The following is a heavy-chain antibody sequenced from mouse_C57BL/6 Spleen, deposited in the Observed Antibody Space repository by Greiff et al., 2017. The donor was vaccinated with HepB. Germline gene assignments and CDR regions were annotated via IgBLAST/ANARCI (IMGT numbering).Heavy chain of an antibody. V-gene: IGHV1-19*01. CDR1: GYTFTDYY. CDR2: INPYNGGT. D-gene: IGHD1-1*01. Sequence: EVQLQESGPVLVKPGASVKMSCKASGYTFTDYYMNWVKQSHGKSLEWIGVINPYNGGTSYNQKFKGKATLTVDKSSSTAYMELNSLTSEDSAVYYCARGFITTVVAPGAMDYWGQGTSVTVSS. CDR3: ARGFITTVVAPGAMDY. J-gene: IGHJ4*01.